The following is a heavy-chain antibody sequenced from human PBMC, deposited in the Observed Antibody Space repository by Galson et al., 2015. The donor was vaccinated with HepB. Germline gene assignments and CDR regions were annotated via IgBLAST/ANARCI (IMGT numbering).Heavy chain of an antibody. CDR1: GGTFSSYA. J-gene: IGHJ6*02. D-gene: IGHD6-13*01. CDR2: IIPIFGTA. CDR3: AREPESEYSSSWYPFYYYYGMDV. Sequence: SVKVSCKASGGTFSSYAISWVRQAPGQGLEWMGGIIPIFGTADYAQKLQGRVTMTTDTSTSTAYMELRSLRSDDTAVYYCAREPESEYSSSWYPFYYYYGMDVWGQGTTVTVSS. V-gene: IGHV1-69*05.